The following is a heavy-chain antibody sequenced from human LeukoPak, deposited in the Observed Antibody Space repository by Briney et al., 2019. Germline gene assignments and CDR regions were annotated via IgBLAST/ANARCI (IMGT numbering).Heavy chain of an antibody. V-gene: IGHV4-39*01. CDR3: ARQRLTYYDSLSGYPRGWFDA. Sequence: PSETLSLTCTVSGGSISSSSYYWGWIRQPPGKGLEWIGSIYYSGSTYYNPSLKSRVTISVDTSKNQFSLKLSSVTAADTAVSPWARQRLTYYDSLSGYPRGWFDAWGQGTLVTVSS. CDR1: GGSISSSSYY. J-gene: IGHJ5*02. D-gene: IGHD3-9*01. CDR2: IYYSGST.